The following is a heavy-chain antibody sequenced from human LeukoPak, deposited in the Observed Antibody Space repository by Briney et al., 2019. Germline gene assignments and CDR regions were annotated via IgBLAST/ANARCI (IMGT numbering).Heavy chain of an antibody. CDR3: ARDLVTVTKGFDI. CDR1: GDSFSSHY. J-gene: IGHJ3*02. Sequence: SESLSLTCAVSGDSFSSHYWTWIRQPPGRGLEWSGYISYIGTTNYNPSLKSRVTISIDTSKNQFSLKLSSVTTADTAVYYCARDLVTVTKGFDIWGLGTMVSVSS. V-gene: IGHV4-59*11. D-gene: IGHD4-17*01. CDR2: ISYIGTT.